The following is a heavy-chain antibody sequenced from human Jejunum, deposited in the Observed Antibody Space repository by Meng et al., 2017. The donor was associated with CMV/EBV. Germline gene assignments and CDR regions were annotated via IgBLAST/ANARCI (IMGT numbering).Heavy chain of an antibody. CDR3: ATFEYVAY. J-gene: IGHJ4*02. CDR2: IYHEEST. D-gene: IGHD2-2*01. CDR1: GGSISSTSYY. Sequence: SCTVSGGSISSTSYYWGWIRQPPGKGLEWIVTIYHEESTYYNPSLKSRVTISVDTSKNQFSLKLSSVTAADTAVYFCATFEYVAYWGQGTGVTVSS. V-gene: IGHV4-39*07.